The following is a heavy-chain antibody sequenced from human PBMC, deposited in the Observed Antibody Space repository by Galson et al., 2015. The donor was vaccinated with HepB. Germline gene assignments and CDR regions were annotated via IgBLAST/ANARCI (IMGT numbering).Heavy chain of an antibody. D-gene: IGHD4-17*01. CDR2: ISSSSSYI. J-gene: IGHJ6*02. CDR1: GFTFSSYS. V-gene: IGHV3-21*01. Sequence: SLRLSCAASGFTFSSYSMNWVRQAPGKGLEWVSSISSSSSYIYYADSVKGRFTISRDNAKNSLYLQMNSLRAEDTAVYYCARVPPFAPGKSYGVPRDDYYYYYGMDVWGQGTTVTVSS. CDR3: ARVPPFAPGKSYGVPRDDYYYYYGMDV.